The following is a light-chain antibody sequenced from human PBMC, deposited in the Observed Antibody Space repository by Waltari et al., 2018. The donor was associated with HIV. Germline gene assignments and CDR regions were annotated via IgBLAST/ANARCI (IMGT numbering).Light chain of an antibody. CDR1: QSISSW. Sequence: DIQMTQSPSILSASVGDRVTITCRASQSISSWLGWYQQKPGKAPKPLIYKASSLESGVPSRFSGSGSGTEFTLTISSLQPDDFATYYCQQYNSYPYTFGQGTKLEIK. V-gene: IGKV1-5*03. J-gene: IGKJ2*01. CDR3: QQYNSYPYT. CDR2: KAS.